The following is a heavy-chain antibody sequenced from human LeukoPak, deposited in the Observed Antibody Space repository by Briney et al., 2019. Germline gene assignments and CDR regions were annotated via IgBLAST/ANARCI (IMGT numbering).Heavy chain of an antibody. CDR3: ARVPREVRGADFDY. D-gene: IGHD3-10*01. J-gene: IGHJ4*02. Sequence: ASVKVSCKASGYTFTSYAMHWVRQAPGQRLEWMGWINAGNGNTKYSQKFQGRVTITTDTSTSTAYMELRSLRSDDTAVYYCARVPREVRGADFDYWGQGTLVTVSS. CDR1: GYTFTSYA. CDR2: INAGNGNT. V-gene: IGHV1-3*01.